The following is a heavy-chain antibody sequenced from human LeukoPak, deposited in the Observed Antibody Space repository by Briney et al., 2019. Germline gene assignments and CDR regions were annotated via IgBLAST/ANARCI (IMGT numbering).Heavy chain of an antibody. Sequence: PGGSLRLSCAAPGFTFSNYWMSWVRQAPGKRLEWVANINEDGSEKNYADSVKGRFTICRDNAKNSLHLQMNSLRAEDTAVYYCATCSTWRFDYWGQGTLVTVSS. V-gene: IGHV3-7*05. J-gene: IGHJ4*02. CDR1: GFTFSNYW. CDR3: ATCSTWRFDY. CDR2: INEDGSEK. D-gene: IGHD6-13*01.